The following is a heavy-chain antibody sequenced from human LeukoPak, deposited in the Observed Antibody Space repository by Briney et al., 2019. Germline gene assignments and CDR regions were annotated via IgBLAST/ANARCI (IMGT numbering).Heavy chain of an antibody. J-gene: IGHJ5*02. CDR2: MYYSGST. D-gene: IGHD3-22*01. CDR1: GGSISSGDYY. V-gene: IGHV4-30-4*01. CDR3: ARPYYYDSRIDP. Sequence: SETLSLTCTVSGGSISSGDYYWSWIRQPPGKGLEWIAYMYYSGSTYYDPSLKSRVTMSADTSRNQLSLKLSSVTAADTAVYYCARPYYYDSRIDPWGQGILVTVSS.